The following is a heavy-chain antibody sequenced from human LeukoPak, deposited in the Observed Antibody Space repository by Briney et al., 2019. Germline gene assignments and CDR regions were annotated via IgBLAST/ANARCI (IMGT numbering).Heavy chain of an antibody. D-gene: IGHD3-3*01. CDR2: IVPIFGTA. Sequence: SVKVSCKASGGTFSSYAISWVRQAPGQGLEWMGGIVPIFGTANYAQKFQGRVTITADESTSTAYMELSSLRSEDTAVYYCASHLTIFGVASPFDYWGQGTLVTVSS. J-gene: IGHJ4*02. CDR3: ASHLTIFGVASPFDY. CDR1: GGTFSSYA. V-gene: IGHV1-69*13.